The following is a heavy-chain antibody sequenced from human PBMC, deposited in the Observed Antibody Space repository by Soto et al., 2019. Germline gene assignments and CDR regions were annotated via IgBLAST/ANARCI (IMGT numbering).Heavy chain of an antibody. CDR2: IYYSGST. J-gene: IGHJ4*02. CDR1: GGSINSSSYY. V-gene: IGHV4-39*02. Sequence: PSETLSLTCTVSGGSINSSSYYWGWIRQPPGKGLEWIGSIYYSGSTYYNPSLKSRVTISVDTSKNQFSLKLSSVTAADTAVYYCARDLAAGDYWGQGTLVTVSS. D-gene: IGHD6-13*01. CDR3: ARDLAAGDY.